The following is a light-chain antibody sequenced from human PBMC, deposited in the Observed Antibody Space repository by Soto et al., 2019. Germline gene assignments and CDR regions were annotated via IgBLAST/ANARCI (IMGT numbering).Light chain of an antibody. CDR1: HSDIGAGYG. V-gene: IGLV1-40*01. J-gene: IGLJ2*01. Sequence: QSVLTQPPSVTGAPGQRVTISCTGSHSDIGAGYGVHWYQQFPHSAPKLLIYDTTNRPSGVPDRFSGSRSGTSASLAITGLQAEDEADYYCQSFDSSRIGLLFCGGTKLTVL. CDR2: DTT. CDR3: QSFDSSRIGLL.